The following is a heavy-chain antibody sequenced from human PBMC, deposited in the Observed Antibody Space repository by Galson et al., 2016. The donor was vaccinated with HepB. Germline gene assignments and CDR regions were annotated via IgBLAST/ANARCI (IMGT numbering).Heavy chain of an antibody. D-gene: IGHD6-19*01. Sequence: SVKVSCKASGGSLINYALNWVRQAPGQGLQWMGRLIPVLSMSNYTQKFQGRVAISADKYTNIGYMELSSLTSEDTAVYYCATGRIVAAGTSEYHAMDVWGQGTTVTVSS. CDR3: ATGRIVAAGTSEYHAMDV. CDR2: LIPVLSMS. J-gene: IGHJ6*02. V-gene: IGHV1-69*04. CDR1: GGSLINYA.